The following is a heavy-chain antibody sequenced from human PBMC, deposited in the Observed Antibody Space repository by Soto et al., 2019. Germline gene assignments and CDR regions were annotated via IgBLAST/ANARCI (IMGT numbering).Heavy chain of an antibody. D-gene: IGHD2-2*02. CDR1: GCSISSGGYY. J-gene: IGHJ5*02. V-gene: IGHV4-31*03. Sequence: PSETLSLTCPVSGCSISSGGYYWSWIRQHPGKGLEWIGYIYYSGSTYYNPSLKSRVTISVDTSKNQFSLKLSSVTAADTAVYYCARDLGYCSSTSCYTGSWFDPWGQGTLVTVSS. CDR3: ARDLGYCSSTSCYTGSWFDP. CDR2: IYYSGST.